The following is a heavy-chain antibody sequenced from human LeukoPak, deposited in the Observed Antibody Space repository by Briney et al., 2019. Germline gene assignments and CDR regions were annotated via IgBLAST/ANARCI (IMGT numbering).Heavy chain of an antibody. J-gene: IGHJ4*02. CDR1: GHTFTSYD. CDR3: ARGNCGGDCPNFDY. CDR2: MNPNSGNT. V-gene: IGHV1-8*01. D-gene: IGHD2-21*02. Sequence: ASVKVSCKASGHTFTSYDINWVRQATGQGLEWMGWMNPNSGNTGHAQKFQGRVTMTRNTSISTAYMELSSLRSEDTAVYYCARGNCGGDCPNFDYWGQGTLVTVSS.